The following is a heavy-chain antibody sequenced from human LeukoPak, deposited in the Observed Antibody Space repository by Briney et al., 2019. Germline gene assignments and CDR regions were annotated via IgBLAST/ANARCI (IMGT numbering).Heavy chain of an antibody. V-gene: IGHV4-61*02. CDR3: ARRSMFFDH. CDR1: GGSISSGSYY. D-gene: IGHD3-10*01. J-gene: IGHJ4*02. Sequence: SQTLSLTCTVSGGSISSGSYYWSWIRQPAGKGLEWIGRIYTSGSTNYNPSLKSRVTISVDTSKNQFSLKLSPVTAADTAVYYCARRSMFFDHWGQGTLVTVSS. CDR2: IYTSGST.